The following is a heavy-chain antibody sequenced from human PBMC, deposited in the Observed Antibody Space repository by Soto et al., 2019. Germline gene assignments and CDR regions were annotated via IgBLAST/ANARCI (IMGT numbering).Heavy chain of an antibody. Sequence: GASVKVSCKASGYTFTSYDINWLRQATGQGLEWMGWMNPNSGNTGYAQKFQGRVTMTRNTSISTAYMELSSLRSEDTAVYYCARVYFSVCIFYPPRNAFHISCQTTMLS. J-gene: IGHJ3*02. CDR2: MNPNSGNT. D-gene: IGHD2-15*01. CDR3: ARVYFSVCIFYPPRNAFHI. CDR1: GYTFTSYD. V-gene: IGHV1-8*01.